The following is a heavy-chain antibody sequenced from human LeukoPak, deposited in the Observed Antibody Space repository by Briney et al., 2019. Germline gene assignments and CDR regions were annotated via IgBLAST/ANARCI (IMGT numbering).Heavy chain of an antibody. V-gene: IGHV3-48*02. CDR2: ITSSSSTI. CDR1: GLTFSTYS. J-gene: IGHJ3*02. CDR3: ARVDWMIGAFDI. Sequence: GGSLRLSCAASGLTFSTYSMNWVRQAPGKGLVWVSYITSSSSTIYYADSVRGRFTISRDNAKNSLYLQMNSLRDEDTAVYYCARVDWMIGAFDIWGQGTMVTVSS. D-gene: IGHD3-22*01.